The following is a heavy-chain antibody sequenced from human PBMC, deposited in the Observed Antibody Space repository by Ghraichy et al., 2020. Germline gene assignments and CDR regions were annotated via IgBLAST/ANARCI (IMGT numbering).Heavy chain of an antibody. D-gene: IGHD4-17*01. Sequence: GGSLRLTCATSGFTFRSYSMNWVRQAPGKGLEWVSIIGADAVTTYYADSVKGRFTVSRDNSKNTLYLIMSGLRAEDTAVYYCAKGGHNTDYGFDPWGQGTLVTVSS. CDR1: GFTFRSYS. CDR3: AKGGHNTDYGFDP. V-gene: IGHV3-23*01. J-gene: IGHJ5*02. CDR2: IGADAVTT.